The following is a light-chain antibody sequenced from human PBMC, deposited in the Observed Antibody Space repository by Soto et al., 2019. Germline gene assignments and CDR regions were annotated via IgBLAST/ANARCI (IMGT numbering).Light chain of an antibody. CDR1: SSNVGSNY. CDR3: ATWDTSLSVYVL. Sequence: QSVLTQPPSVSAAPGQKVTISCSGSSSNVGSNYVSWYQQLPGTAPKLLIYDNNKRPSGIPDRFSGSKSGTSATLDITGLQTGDEADYYCATWDTSLSVYVLFAGGTKVTVL. CDR2: DNN. V-gene: IGLV1-51*01. J-gene: IGLJ2*01.